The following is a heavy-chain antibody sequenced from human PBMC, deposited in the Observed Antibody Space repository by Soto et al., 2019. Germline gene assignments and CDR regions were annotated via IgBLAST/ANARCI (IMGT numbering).Heavy chain of an antibody. CDR1: GGSVSSGSYY. Sequence: GGSVSSGSYYWSWIRQPPGKGLEWIGYIYYSGSTNYNPSLKSRVTISVDTSKNQFSLKLSSVTAADTAVYYCARDRGYYGSGSFDYWGQGTLVTVSS. D-gene: IGHD3-10*01. CDR3: ARDRGYYGSGSFDY. J-gene: IGHJ4*02. V-gene: IGHV4-61*01. CDR2: IYYSGST.